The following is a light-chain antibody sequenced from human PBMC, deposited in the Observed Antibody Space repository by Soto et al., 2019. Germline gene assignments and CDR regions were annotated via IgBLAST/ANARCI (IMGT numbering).Light chain of an antibody. J-gene: IGKJ4*01. V-gene: IGKV3-20*01. CDR1: QSVSSHF. CDR2: ATS. Sequence: EIVLTQSPGTLSLSPGERATLSCRASQSVSSHFFAWYQQKPGQAPRLLIYATSNRATGIPARFSGSGSGTDFTLTISRLESEDFAVYYCQQYGNSPLTFGGGTKVEIK. CDR3: QQYGNSPLT.